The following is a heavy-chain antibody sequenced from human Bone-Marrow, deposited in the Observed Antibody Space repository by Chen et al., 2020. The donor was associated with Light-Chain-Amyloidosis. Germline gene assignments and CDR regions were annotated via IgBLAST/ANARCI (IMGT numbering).Heavy chain of an antibody. Sequence: QVQLQESGPGMVEPSETLSLTCSVSETSIDAAYWAWIRQPPGKGLEWIGYIFYSGSTTYNPSLKSRVTMSVDTSTNQFSLKLTSLTTADTAVYYCARVQTVTALNYWGQGTMVTVSS. J-gene: IGHJ4*02. V-gene: IGHV4-59*01. CDR1: ETSIDAAY. D-gene: IGHD2-21*02. CDR2: IFYSGST. CDR3: ARVQTVTALNY.